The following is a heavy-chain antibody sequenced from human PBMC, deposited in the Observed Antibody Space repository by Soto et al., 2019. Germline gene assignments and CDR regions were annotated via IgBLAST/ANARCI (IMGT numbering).Heavy chain of an antibody. V-gene: IGHV3-66*01. J-gene: IGHJ6*04. Sequence: GGSLRLSCAASGFTVSSKYMSWVRQAPGKGLEWVSLIQSGGPTYYADSVKGRFTISRDTSENTLHLQMDSLRAEDTAVYYCGRDDVLCDGGRCYGVPLAVWGRGTTVPVSS. CDR2: IQSGGPT. CDR1: GFTVSSKY. D-gene: IGHD2-15*01. CDR3: GRDDVLCDGGRCYGVPLAV.